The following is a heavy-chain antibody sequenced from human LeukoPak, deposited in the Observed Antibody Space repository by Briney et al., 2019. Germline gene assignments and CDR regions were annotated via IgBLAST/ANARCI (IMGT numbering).Heavy chain of an antibody. Sequence: GGSLRLSCAASGFTFSSYWMSWVRQAPGKGLEWVAHIKQDGSEKYYVDSVKGRFTISRDNAKNSLYLQMNSLRAEDTAVYYCARLTYYYDSSGYFVYFDYWGQGTLVTVSS. CDR2: IKQDGSEK. CDR1: GFTFSSYW. J-gene: IGHJ4*02. D-gene: IGHD3-22*01. CDR3: ARLTYYYDSSGYFVYFDY. V-gene: IGHV3-7*01.